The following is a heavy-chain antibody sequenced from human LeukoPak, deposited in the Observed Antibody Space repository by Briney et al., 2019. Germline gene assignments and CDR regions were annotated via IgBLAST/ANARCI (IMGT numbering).Heavy chain of an antibody. CDR2: IHYSENT. J-gene: IGHJ4*02. CDR1: GGSISSSSHY. V-gene: IGHV4-39*01. D-gene: IGHD6-25*01. CDR3: VRTAGYFDY. Sequence: SETLSLTCTVSGGSISSSSHYWGWLRQPPGKGLEWIGSIHYSENTYYNPSLKSRITISVDTSKNQFSLKLSSLTAADTAVYYCVRTAGYFDYWGQGTLVTVSS.